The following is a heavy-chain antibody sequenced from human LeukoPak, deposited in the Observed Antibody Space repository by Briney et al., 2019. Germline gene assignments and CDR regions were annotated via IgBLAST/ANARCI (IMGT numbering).Heavy chain of an antibody. CDR3: AREQYQLLWGDNWFDP. CDR2: INYSGST. CDR1: GGSISSGGYY. J-gene: IGHJ5*02. V-gene: IGHV4-30-4*08. D-gene: IGHD2-2*01. Sequence: PSETLSLTCTVSGGSISSGGYYWSWIRQHPGMGLEWIGYINYSGSTYYNPSLKSRLTISVDTSKNQFSLKLSSVTAADTAVYYCAREQYQLLWGDNWFDPWGQGTLVTVSS.